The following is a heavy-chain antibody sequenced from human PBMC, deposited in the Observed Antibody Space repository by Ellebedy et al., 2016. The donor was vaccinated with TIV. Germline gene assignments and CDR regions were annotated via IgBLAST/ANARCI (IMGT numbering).Heavy chain of an antibody. CDR3: ARGFNWNDY. CDR1: GYTFTSYD. V-gene: IGHV1-8*01. CDR2: MNPNSGNT. J-gene: IGHJ4*02. Sequence: AASVKVSCKASGYTFTSYDVTWARQATGQGLEWMGWMNPNSGNTGYAQKFQGRVTFTRNTSINPAYMELSSLRSEDTAVYYCARGFNWNDYWGQGTLVTVSS. D-gene: IGHD1-20*01.